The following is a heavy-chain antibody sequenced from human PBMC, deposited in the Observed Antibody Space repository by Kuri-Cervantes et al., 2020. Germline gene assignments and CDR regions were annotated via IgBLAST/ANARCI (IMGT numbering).Heavy chain of an antibody. CDR3: ARDTYDFWTAYPHGLVQNSYGMDV. D-gene: IGHD3-3*01. V-gene: IGHV3-30-3*01. CDR1: GFTFSSYA. J-gene: IGHJ6*02. Sequence: GESLKISCAASGFTFSSYAMYWVRQAPGKGLEWVAIMSYDGSNKYYADSVKGRFTISRDNSKNTLYLQMNSLRAEDTAVYYCARDTYDFWTAYPHGLVQNSYGMDVWGQGTTVTVSS. CDR2: MSYDGSNK.